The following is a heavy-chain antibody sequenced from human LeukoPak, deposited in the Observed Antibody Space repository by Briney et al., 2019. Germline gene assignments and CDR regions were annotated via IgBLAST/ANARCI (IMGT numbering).Heavy chain of an antibody. Sequence: ASVKVSCKASGYTFTSYDINWVRQATGQGLEWMGWISAYNGNTNYAQKLQGRVTMTTDTSTSTAYMELRSLRSDDTAVYYCARPYSSGWYGAFDIWGQGTMVTVSS. CDR2: ISAYNGNT. CDR3: ARPYSSGWYGAFDI. CDR1: GYTFTSYD. D-gene: IGHD6-19*01. J-gene: IGHJ3*02. V-gene: IGHV1-18*01.